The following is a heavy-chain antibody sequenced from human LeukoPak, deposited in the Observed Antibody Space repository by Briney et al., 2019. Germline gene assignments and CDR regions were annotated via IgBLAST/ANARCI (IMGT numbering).Heavy chain of an antibody. D-gene: IGHD4-17*01. J-gene: IGHJ4*02. CDR2: ISYDGSNK. CDR3: ARDRGSTVTYFDY. CDR1: GFTFSSYA. Sequence: PGGSLRLSCAASGFTFSSYAMHWVRQAPGKGLEWVAVISYDGSNKYYADSVKGRFTISRDNSKNTLYLQMNSLRAEDTAVYYCARDRGSTVTYFDYWGQGTLVTVSS. V-gene: IGHV3-30*04.